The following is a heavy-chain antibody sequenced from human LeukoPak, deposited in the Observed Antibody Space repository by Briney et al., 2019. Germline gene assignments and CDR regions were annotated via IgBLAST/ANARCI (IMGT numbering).Heavy chain of an antibody. CDR2: ISYDGSNK. CDR1: GFTFSSYA. CDR3: ARDGLTGTTSSGKVY. V-gene: IGHV3-30*04. Sequence: GRSLRLSCAASGFTFSSYAMHWVRQAPGKGLEWVAVISYDGSNKYYADSVKGRFTISRDNSKNTLYLQMNSLRAEDTAVYYCARDGLTGTTSSGKVYWGQGTLVTVSS. J-gene: IGHJ4*02. D-gene: IGHD1-20*01.